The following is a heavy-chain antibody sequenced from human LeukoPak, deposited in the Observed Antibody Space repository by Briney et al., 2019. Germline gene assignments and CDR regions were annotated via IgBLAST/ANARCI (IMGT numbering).Heavy chain of an antibody. CDR2: IYSSGST. CDR3: ASRSLWYGEDY. D-gene: IGHD3-10*01. J-gene: IGHJ4*02. Sequence: PGGSLRLSCAPSGFTVSSNYMSWVRQAPGKGLEWVSAIYSSGSTYYAASVKGRFTISRDNSKNTLYLQMNSLRAEDTAVYYCASRSLWYGEDYWGQGTLVTVS. CDR1: GFTVSSNY. V-gene: IGHV3-53*01.